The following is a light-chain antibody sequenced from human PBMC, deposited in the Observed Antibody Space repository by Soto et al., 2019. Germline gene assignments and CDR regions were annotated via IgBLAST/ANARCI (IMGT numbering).Light chain of an antibody. Sequence: DIQMTQSPSSLSASVGDRVTITCRASQSISSYLNWYQQKPAKAPKLLIYGASSLQSGVPSRFSGSGSGTDFTLTISSLQPEDFATYYCQQSYSALTFGGGTKVEIK. CDR2: GAS. CDR3: QQSYSALT. CDR1: QSISSY. J-gene: IGKJ4*01. V-gene: IGKV1-39*01.